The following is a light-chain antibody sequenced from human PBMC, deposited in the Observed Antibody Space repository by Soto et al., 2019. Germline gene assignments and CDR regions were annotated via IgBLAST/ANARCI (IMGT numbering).Light chain of an antibody. V-gene: IGKV3-20*01. J-gene: IGKJ1*01. Sequence: EIVLTQSPGTLSLSPGERATLSCRASQSVSSSYLAWYQQKPGQAPRLLIYGASSRTTGIPGRFSGSGAGTDFTLTISRLEPEDLAVYYCQQYGSSPGTFGQGTKVEIK. CDR1: QSVSSSY. CDR2: GAS. CDR3: QQYGSSPGT.